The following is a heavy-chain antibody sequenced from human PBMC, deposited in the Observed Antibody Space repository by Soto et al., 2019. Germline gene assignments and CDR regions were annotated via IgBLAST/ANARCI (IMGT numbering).Heavy chain of an antibody. CDR3: AREWGGVRGVNAFDY. CDR2: IYYSGST. Sequence: SETLSLTCTVSGGSISSGGYYWSWIRQHPGKGLEWIWYIYYSGSTYYNPSLKSQVTISVDTSKNQFSLKLSSLTAADTAVYYCAREWGGVRGVNAFDYWGQGTLVTVSS. D-gene: IGHD3-10*01. V-gene: IGHV4-31*01. CDR1: GGSISSGGYY. J-gene: IGHJ4*02.